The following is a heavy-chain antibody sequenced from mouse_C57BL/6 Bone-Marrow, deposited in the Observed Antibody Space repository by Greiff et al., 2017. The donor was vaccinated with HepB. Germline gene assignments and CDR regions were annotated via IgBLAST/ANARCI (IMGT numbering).Heavy chain of an antibody. CDR2: IYPGDGDT. CDR3: APRPYYYGSSYWYFDV. CDR1: GYAFSSSW. D-gene: IGHD1-1*01. V-gene: IGHV1-82*01. J-gene: IGHJ1*03. Sequence: VKLMESGPELVKPGASVKISCKASGYAFSSSWMNWVKQRPGKGLEWIGRIYPGDGDTNYNGKFKGKATLTADKSSSTAYMQLSSLTSEDSAVYFCAPRPYYYGSSYWYFDVWGTGTTVTVSS.